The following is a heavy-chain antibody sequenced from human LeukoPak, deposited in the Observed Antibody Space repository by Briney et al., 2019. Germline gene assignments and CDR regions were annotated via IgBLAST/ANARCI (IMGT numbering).Heavy chain of an antibody. J-gene: IGHJ6*02. V-gene: IGHV3-30-3*01. Sequence: PGGSLRLSCAASGFTFSSHAMHWVRQAPGKGLEWVAVISYDGSNKYYADSVKGRFTISRDNSKNTLYLQMNSLRAEDTAVYYCASPAVAGPNYGMDVWGQGTTVTVSS. CDR3: ASPAVAGPNYGMDV. CDR2: ISYDGSNK. CDR1: GFTFSSHA. D-gene: IGHD6-19*01.